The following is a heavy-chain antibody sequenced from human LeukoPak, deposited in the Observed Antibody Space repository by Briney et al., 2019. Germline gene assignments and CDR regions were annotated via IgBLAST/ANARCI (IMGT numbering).Heavy chain of an antibody. CDR1: GFTFSSYS. J-gene: IGHJ4*02. D-gene: IGHD5-12*01. Sequence: GGSLRHSCAASGFTFSSYSMSWVRQAPGKGLEWVSYISSTIYYADSVKGRFTTYRDNAKNSVYLQLNSLRDEDTAVYYCARCGYGGYEFDYWGQGTLVTVSS. V-gene: IGHV3-48*02. CDR3: ARCGYGGYEFDY. CDR2: ISSTI.